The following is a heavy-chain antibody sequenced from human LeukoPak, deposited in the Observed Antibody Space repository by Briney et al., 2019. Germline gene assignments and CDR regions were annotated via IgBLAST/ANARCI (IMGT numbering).Heavy chain of an antibody. CDR1: GYTFTSYG. V-gene: IGHV1-18*01. Sequence: ASVKVSCKASGYTFTSYGISWVRHAPGQGLEWMGWISAYNGNTNYAQKLQGRVTMTTDTSTSTAHMELRTPSSDDTPAYSCARESLAATNAMDVCGQGTTVTVSS. J-gene: IGHJ6*02. CDR2: ISAYNGNT. D-gene: IGHD6-6*01. CDR3: ARESLAATNAMDV.